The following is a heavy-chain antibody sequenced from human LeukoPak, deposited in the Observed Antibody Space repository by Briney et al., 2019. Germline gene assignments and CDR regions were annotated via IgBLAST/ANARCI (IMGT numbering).Heavy chain of an antibody. CDR3: ARGISRGCSGVSCYSFDF. J-gene: IGHJ4*02. CDR2: MNPNSGNT. D-gene: IGHD2-15*01. Sequence: ASVKVSCKASGYTFTNYDIXWVRQATGQGLEWMGWMNPNSGNTGYAQKFQGRVTMTRDTSISTAYMELRSLGSEDTAVYYCARGISRGCSGVSCYSFDFWGQGDLVSVSS. V-gene: IGHV1-8*01. CDR1: GYTFTNYD.